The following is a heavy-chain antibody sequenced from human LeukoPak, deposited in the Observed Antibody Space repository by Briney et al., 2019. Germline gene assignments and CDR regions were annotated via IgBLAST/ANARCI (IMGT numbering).Heavy chain of an antibody. CDR2: ISDDGSRQ. D-gene: IGHD2-2*01. Sequence: PGGSLRLSCAATGFXFSNYAIHWGRQAPGKGLEWVAFISDDGSRQHYADSVKGRFTISRDNSKNTLNPQMNSLRAGDTAVYYCVRGGSSPYKYNAFDVWGQGTMVTVSS. J-gene: IGHJ3*01. CDR1: GFXFSNYA. V-gene: IGHV3-30-3*01. CDR3: VRGGSSPYKYNAFDV.